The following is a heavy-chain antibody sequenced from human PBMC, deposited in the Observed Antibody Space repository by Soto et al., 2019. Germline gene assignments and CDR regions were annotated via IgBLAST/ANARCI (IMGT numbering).Heavy chain of an antibody. CDR3: ARGEEIVPAADLYYYYYMDV. CDR1: GDSVSSNSAA. CDR2: TYYRSKWYN. Sequence: SQTLSLTCAISGDSVSSNSAAWNWIRQSPSRGLEWLGRTYYRSKWYNDYAVSVKSRITINPDTSKNQFSLQLNSVTPEDTAVXXXARGEEIVPAADLYYYYYMDVWGKGTPVTXS. V-gene: IGHV6-1*01. D-gene: IGHD2-2*01. J-gene: IGHJ6*03.